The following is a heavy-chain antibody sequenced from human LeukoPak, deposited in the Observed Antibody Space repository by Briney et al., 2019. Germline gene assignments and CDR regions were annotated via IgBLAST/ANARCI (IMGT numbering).Heavy chain of an antibody. CDR3: ARGSYGEVAFDI. J-gene: IGHJ3*02. D-gene: IGHD4-17*01. CDR1: GYPFTSFG. CDR2: ISGNKGDT. V-gene: IGHV1-18*01. Sequence: ASVKVSCKASGYPFTSFGISWVRQAPGQGLEWMGCISGNKGDTIYAQKVQGRVTMNTDRSTSTNHMELRSLRPDDTAVYYCARGSYGEVAFDIWGQGTMVTVSS.